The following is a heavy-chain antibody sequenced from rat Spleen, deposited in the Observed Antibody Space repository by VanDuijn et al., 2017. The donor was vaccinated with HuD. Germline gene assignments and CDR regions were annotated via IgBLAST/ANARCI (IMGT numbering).Heavy chain of an antibody. J-gene: IGHJ4*01. CDR3: TRSRGYNYAYVMDA. CDR1: GFTFNNYW. Sequence: EVQLVESGGGLVQPGRSLKLSCVASGFTFNNYWMTWIRQAPGKGLEWVASITNTGGSTYYPDSVTGRFTISRDNAKSTLYLQMNSLRSEDTATYYCTRSRGYNYAYVMDAWGQGASVTVSS. CDR2: ITNTGGST. D-gene: IGHD1-9*01. V-gene: IGHV5-31*01.